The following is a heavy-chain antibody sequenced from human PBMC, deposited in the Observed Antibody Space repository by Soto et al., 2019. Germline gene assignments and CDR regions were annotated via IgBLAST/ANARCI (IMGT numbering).Heavy chain of an antibody. CDR1: CGYFSDYC. Sequence: SETLSLTCAVYCGYFSDYCWSWIRPPPGKGLEWIGEINHSGSTNYNPSLKSRVTISVDTSKNQFSLKLSSVTAADTAVYYCARTPADCSGGSCYKYYFDYWGHGTLVTVSS. CDR3: ARTPADCSGGSCYKYYFDY. J-gene: IGHJ4*01. D-gene: IGHD2-15*01. CDR2: INHSGST. V-gene: IGHV4-34*01.